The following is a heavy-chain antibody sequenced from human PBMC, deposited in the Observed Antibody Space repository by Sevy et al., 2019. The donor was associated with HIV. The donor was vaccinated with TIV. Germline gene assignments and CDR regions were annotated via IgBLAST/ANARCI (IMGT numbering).Heavy chain of an antibody. CDR3: ARAKNSSPVCY. Sequence: ASVKVSCKASGYTFTGYYMHWVRQAPGQGLEWMGRINPNSGGTNYALKFQGRVTMTRDTSISTAYMELSRLSSDDTAVYYCARAKNSSPVCYWGQGTLVTVSS. CDR2: INPNSGGT. D-gene: IGHD6-13*01. V-gene: IGHV1-2*06. CDR1: GYTFTGYY. J-gene: IGHJ4*02.